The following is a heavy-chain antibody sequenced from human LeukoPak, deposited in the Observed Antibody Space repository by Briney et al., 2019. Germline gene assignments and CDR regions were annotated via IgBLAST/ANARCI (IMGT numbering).Heavy chain of an antibody. CDR2: ISYDGSNK. Sequence: GRSLRLSCAASGFTFGSYGMHWVRQAPGKGLEWVAVISYDGSNKYYADSVKGRFTISRDNSKNTLYLQMNSLRAEDTAVYYCAKDVYSGYDPQFDYWGQGTLVTVSS. J-gene: IGHJ4*02. D-gene: IGHD5-12*01. CDR1: GFTFGSYG. CDR3: AKDVYSGYDPQFDY. V-gene: IGHV3-30*18.